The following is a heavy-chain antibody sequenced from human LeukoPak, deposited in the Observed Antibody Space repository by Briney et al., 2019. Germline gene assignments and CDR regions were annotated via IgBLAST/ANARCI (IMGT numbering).Heavy chain of an antibody. V-gene: IGHV4-34*01. CDR2: INHSGST. CDR1: GGSLSGYY. CDR3: VRLVGGDIDY. J-gene: IGHJ4*02. Sequence: SETPSLTCAVYGGSLSGYYWSWIRQPPGKGLEWIGEINHSGSTNYNPSLKSRVTISVDTSKNQFSLQLNSVTPEDTAVYYCVRLVGGDIDYWGQGTLVTVSS. D-gene: IGHD5-12*01.